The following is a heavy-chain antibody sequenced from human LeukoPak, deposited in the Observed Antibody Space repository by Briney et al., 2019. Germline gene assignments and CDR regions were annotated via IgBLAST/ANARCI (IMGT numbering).Heavy chain of an antibody. CDR1: GGSISSYY. J-gene: IGHJ4*02. CDR3: ATWVGARFDY. V-gene: IGHV4-59*01. D-gene: IGHD1-26*01. CDR2: IYYSGST. Sequence: PSETLSLTCTVSGGSISSYYWSWIRQPPGKGPEWIGYIYYSGSTNYNPSLKSRVTISVDTSKNQFSLKLSSVTAADTAVYYCATWVGARFDYWGQGTLVTVSS.